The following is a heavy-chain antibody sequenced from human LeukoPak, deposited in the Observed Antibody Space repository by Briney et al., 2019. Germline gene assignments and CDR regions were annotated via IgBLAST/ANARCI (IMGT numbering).Heavy chain of an antibody. J-gene: IGHJ4*02. V-gene: IGHV4-59*04. Sequence: SETLSLTCTVSGASISSNSWSWIRHPPGKGLEWIGTIHHTGNTYYNPSLKSRVTISVDTSKNQFSLNLSSVTAADTAVYFCARTSVGGSGWVPFDYWGQGTLVTVSS. CDR1: GASISSNS. CDR2: IHHTGNT. D-gene: IGHD6-19*01. CDR3: ARTSVGGSGWVPFDY.